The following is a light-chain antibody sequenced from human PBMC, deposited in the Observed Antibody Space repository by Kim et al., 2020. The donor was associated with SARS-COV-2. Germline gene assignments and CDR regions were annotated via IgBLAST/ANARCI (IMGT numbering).Light chain of an antibody. J-gene: IGLJ2*01. Sequence: AAPGQKVTYSCSGSSSNIGNNHVSWYQQHPGTAPILLIYENNKRPAGIPDRFSGAKSGTTATLGITGLQTGDEADYYCGTWDSRRVFGGGTKRTVL. V-gene: IGLV1-51*01. CDR2: ENN. CDR1: SSNIGNNH. CDR3: GTWDSRRV.